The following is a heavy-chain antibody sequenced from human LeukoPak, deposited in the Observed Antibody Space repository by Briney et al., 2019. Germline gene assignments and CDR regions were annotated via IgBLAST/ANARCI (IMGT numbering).Heavy chain of an antibody. CDR2: ISSPCTTL. J-gene: IGHJ2*01. V-gene: IGHV3-11*01. D-gene: IGHD5-18*01. CDR3: ASGIQPRLSWFFDL. CDR1: GFRFSDYY. Sequence: SGGSLRLSCAASGFRFSDYYMTWIRQAPGKGPEVVAYISSPCTTLYYVDSVKGRFTISRDNAQNSMSLQMNSLRAEDTAVYYCASGIQPRLSWFFDLWGRGTQVIVSS.